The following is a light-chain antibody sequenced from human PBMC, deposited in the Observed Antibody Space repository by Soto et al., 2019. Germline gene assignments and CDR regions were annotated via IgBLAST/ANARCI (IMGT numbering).Light chain of an antibody. Sequence: EIVLTQSPGALSVSPGERATLSCRASQTVRNSYLAWYQQKPGQAPRLLIYGASIRATGIPDRFSGSGSGTDFTLTISRLEPEDFAVYYCQQYGISRYTFGQGTELEIK. CDR1: QTVRNSY. CDR2: GAS. CDR3: QQYGISRYT. V-gene: IGKV3-20*01. J-gene: IGKJ2*01.